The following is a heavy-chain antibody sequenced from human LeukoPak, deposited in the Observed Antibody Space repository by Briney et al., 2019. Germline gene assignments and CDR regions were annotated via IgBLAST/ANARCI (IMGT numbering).Heavy chain of an antibody. CDR1: GGSISSYY. CDR3: ARQEGGIVGPY. D-gene: IGHD1-26*01. Sequence: PSETLSLTCTVSGGSISSYYWSWIRQPPTKGLEWIGYIFYSGTPNYNPSLKRRVTISVDTSKNQFSLKLNSVNVADTAVYYCARQEGGIVGPYWGQGTLVTVSS. J-gene: IGHJ4*02. CDR2: IFYSGTP. V-gene: IGHV4-59*08.